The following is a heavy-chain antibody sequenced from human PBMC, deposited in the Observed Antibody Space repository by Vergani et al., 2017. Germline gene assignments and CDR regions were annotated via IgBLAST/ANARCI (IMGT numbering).Heavy chain of an antibody. CDR1: GGTFSSYA. J-gene: IGHJ6*03. V-gene: IGHV1-69*11. CDR2: IIPILGTA. D-gene: IGHD6-13*01. CDR3: ATSIAAAGTTYYYMDD. Sequence: QVQLVQSGAEVKKPGSSVKVSCKASGGTFSSYAISWVRQAPGQGLEWMGRIIPILGTANYAQKFQGRVTITADESTSTAYMELSSLRSEDTAVYYCATSIAAAGTTYYYMDDWGKGTTVTVSS.